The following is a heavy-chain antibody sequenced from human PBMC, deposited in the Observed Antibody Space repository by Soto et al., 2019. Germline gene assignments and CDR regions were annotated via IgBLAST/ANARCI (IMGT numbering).Heavy chain of an antibody. CDR1: GASISSSY. V-gene: IGHV4-59*01. D-gene: IGHD3-22*01. Sequence: SETLSVTCTVSGASISSSYWSWIRQSPGKGLEWIGYVYYSGSTNYNPSLKSRVTISVDTSKNQFSLKMSSVTAADTAVYYCARGDYDTSAQSNPVEIRGQG. CDR2: VYYSGST. J-gene: IGHJ3*01. CDR3: ARGDYDTSAQSNPVEI.